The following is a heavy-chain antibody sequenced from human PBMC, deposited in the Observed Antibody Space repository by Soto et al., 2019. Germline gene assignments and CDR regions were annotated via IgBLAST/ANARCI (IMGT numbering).Heavy chain of an antibody. J-gene: IGHJ3*02. D-gene: IGHD4-17*01. V-gene: IGHV3-23*01. CDR2: ISGSGGST. CDR1: GLTFSSYA. Sequence: EVQLLESGGGLVQPGGSLRPSCAASGLTFSSYAMTWVRQAPGKGLEWVSAISGSGGSTYYADSVKGRFTISRDNSKNTLYLQMNSLRAEDTAVYYCAPKGAYGVDIWGQGTMVTVSS. CDR3: APKGAYGVDI.